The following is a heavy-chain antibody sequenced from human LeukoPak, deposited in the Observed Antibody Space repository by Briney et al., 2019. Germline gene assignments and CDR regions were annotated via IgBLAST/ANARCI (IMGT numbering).Heavy chain of an antibody. V-gene: IGHV3-30*18. Sequence: GGSLRLSCAASGFTFSSYGMHWVRQAPGKGLEWVAVVSHDGSNEYYADSVKGRFTIFRDNSKDTLFLQMNSLRVEDMALYYCAKEGYYSSGSFPDVWGKGTTVTVSS. CDR3: AKEGYYSSGSFPDV. CDR1: GFTFSSYG. J-gene: IGHJ6*04. D-gene: IGHD3-10*01. CDR2: VSHDGSNE.